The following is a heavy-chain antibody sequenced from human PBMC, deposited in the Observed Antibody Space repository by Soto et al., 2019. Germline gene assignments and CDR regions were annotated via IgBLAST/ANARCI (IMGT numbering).Heavy chain of an antibody. D-gene: IGHD1-26*01. CDR2: INGDGSSA. Sequence: EVQLVESGGGLVQPGGSLRLSCAASGFTFSSYWMHWVRQAPGKGLVWVSHINGDGSSATYADSVKGRFTISRDNAKNTLYLQMNSLRAEDTAVYYCARARGESYPYFDYWGQGTLVTVSS. CDR1: GFTFSSYW. J-gene: IGHJ4*02. CDR3: ARARGESYPYFDY. V-gene: IGHV3-74*01.